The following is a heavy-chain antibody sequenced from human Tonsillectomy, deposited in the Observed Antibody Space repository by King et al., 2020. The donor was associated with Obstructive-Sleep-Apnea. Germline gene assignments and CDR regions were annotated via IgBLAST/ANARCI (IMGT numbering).Heavy chain of an antibody. CDR2: IYYSGST. Sequence: QLQESGPGLVKPSQTLSLTCTVSGDSINSGEDYWGWIRQPPGKGLEWIGYIYYSGSTYYSPSLKSRVTISVDTSKNQFFLRLTSLTAADTAVYYCARVHYYDTSGYYYYFDYWGQGTLVTVSS. V-gene: IGHV4-30-4*01. D-gene: IGHD3-22*01. CDR3: ARVHYYDTSGYYYYFDY. J-gene: IGHJ4*02. CDR1: GDSINSGEDY.